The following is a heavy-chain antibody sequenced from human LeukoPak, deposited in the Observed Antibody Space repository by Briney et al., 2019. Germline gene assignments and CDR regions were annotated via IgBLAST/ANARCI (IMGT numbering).Heavy chain of an antibody. J-gene: IGHJ1*01. CDR1: GGSINSSSYY. D-gene: IGHD3-22*01. CDR2: IFYSGNT. CDR3: ARMYYDSSGYYYGQPAEYFQH. Sequence: SETLSLTCTVSGGSINSSSYYWGWIRQPPGKGLEWIGSIFYSGNTYDNPSLKSRVTISVDTSKNQFSLKLSSVTAADTAVYYCARMYYDSSGYYYGQPAEYFQHWGQGTLVTVSS. V-gene: IGHV4-39*07.